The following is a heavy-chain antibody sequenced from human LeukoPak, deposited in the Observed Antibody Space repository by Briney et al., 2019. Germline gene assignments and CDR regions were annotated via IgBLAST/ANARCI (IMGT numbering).Heavy chain of an antibody. CDR2: IRYDGSNK. CDR1: GFTFSSYG. CDR3: AKTDKGYYDSSGWTW. Sequence: GGSLRLSCAAPGFTFSSYGMHWVRQAPGKGLEWVAFIRYDGSNKYYADSVKGRFTISRDNSKNTLYLQMNSLRAEDTAVYYCAKTDKGYYDSSGWTWWGQGTLVTVSS. D-gene: IGHD3-22*01. J-gene: IGHJ4*02. V-gene: IGHV3-30*02.